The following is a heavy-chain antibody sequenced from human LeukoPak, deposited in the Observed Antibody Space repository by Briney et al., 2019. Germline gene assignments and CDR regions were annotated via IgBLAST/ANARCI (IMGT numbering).Heavy chain of an antibody. Sequence: GGSLRLSCAASGFTFSSYGMHWVRQAPGKGLEWVAVISYDGSNKYYADSVKGRFTISRDNSKNTLHLQMNSLRAEDTAVYYCAKGGPYDSSGYRDLYYFDYWGQGTLVTVSS. CDR3: AKGGPYDSSGYRDLYYFDY. D-gene: IGHD3-22*01. CDR2: ISYDGSNK. V-gene: IGHV3-30*18. J-gene: IGHJ4*02. CDR1: GFTFSSYG.